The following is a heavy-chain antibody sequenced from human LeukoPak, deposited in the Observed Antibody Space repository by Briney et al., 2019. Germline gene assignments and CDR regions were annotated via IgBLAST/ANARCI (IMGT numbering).Heavy chain of an antibody. CDR2: IKQDGSEK. CDR3: ARSPLSSGYYFDY. D-gene: IGHD3-22*01. CDR1: GFTFSSYW. Sequence: GGSLRLSCAASGFTFSSYWMSWVRQAPGKGLEWVANIKQDGSEKYYVDSVKGRFTISRDNAKNSLYLQMNSLRAEDTAVYYCARSPLSSGYYFDYWGQGTLVTVSS. J-gene: IGHJ4*02. V-gene: IGHV3-7*01.